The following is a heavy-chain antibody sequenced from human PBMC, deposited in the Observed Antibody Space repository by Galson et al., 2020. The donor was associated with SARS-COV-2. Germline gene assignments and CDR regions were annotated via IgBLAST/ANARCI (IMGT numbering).Heavy chain of an antibody. V-gene: IGHV2-70*11. Sequence: SGPTLVKPTQPLTLTCTFPGFPLSTTGMCVSWIRQPPGKALEWLARIDWDDDKYYSTSLKTRLTISKDTSKNQVVLTMTNMDPVDTATYYWARSSRGVAFDPWGQGTLVTVSS. CDR1: GFPLSTTGMC. J-gene: IGHJ5*02. CDR3: ARSSRGVAFDP. D-gene: IGHD3-10*01. CDR2: IDWDDDK.